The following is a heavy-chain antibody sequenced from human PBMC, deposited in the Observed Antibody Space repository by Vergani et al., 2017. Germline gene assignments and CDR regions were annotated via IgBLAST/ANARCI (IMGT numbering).Heavy chain of an antibody. V-gene: IGHV1-69*01. Sequence: QVQLVQSGAEVKKPGSSVKVSCKASGGTFSSYAISWVRQAPGQGLEWMGGIIPIFGTANYAQKFQGRVTITADESTSTAYMELSSLRSEDTAVYYCAGRDIAIFGXVIIRSYYYYGMDVWGQGTTVTVSS. CDR3: AGRDIAIFGXVIIRSYYYYGMDV. D-gene: IGHD3-3*01. CDR2: IIPIFGTA. CDR1: GGTFSSYA. J-gene: IGHJ6*02.